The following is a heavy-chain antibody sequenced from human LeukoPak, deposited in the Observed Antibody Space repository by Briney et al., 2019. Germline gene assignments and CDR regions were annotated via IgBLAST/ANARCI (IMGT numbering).Heavy chain of an antibody. J-gene: IGHJ6*03. CDR1: GFIFHDFA. CDR2: VSWNRDFI. CDR3: VKSGGYYYLDA. Sequence: GGSLRLSCVASGFIFHDFAMHWVRQAPGKGLEWVSSVSWNRDFIAYADSVRGRSTVSRDNDQNSLYLEMSGLRPEDTALYYCVKSGGYYYLDAWGKGTTVIVSS. D-gene: IGHD2-15*01. V-gene: IGHV3-9*01.